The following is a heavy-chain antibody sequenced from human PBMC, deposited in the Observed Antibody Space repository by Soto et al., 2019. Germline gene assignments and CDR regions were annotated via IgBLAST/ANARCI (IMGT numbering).Heavy chain of an antibody. CDR1: GGSISSDTYY. J-gene: IGHJ3*02. V-gene: IGHV4-31*03. CDR3: ARVGISASDAFDI. D-gene: IGHD3-3*02. Sequence: SETLSLTCTVSGGSISSDTYYWSWIRQHPGKGLEWIGYIYYSGNAYYDASLKSRVTISVDTSKNQFSLRLTSVTVADTAVYYCARVGISASDAFDIWGQGTMVTVSS. CDR2: IYYSGNA.